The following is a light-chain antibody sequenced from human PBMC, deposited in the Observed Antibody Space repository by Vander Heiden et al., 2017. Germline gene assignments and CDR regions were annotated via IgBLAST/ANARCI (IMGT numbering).Light chain of an antibody. V-gene: IGLV2-14*01. J-gene: IGLJ1*01. CDR3: SSYTSTSTLYV. CDR1: SSDIGAYNY. CDR2: DVS. Sequence: QSALTQPASASVSPGQSITIPCSGTSSDIGAYNYVSWFQQHPDKAPKLIIYDVSIRPSGVSNRFSGSKSGNTASLTISGLLPEDEADYFCSSYTSTSTLYVFGTGTKVTVL.